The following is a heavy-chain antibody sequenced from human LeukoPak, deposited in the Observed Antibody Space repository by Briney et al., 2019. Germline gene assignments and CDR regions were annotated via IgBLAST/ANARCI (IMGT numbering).Heavy chain of an antibody. Sequence: SETLSLTCAVSGRSINSHYWGWIRQPPGKGLQWIGDIYYTGKNNYNPSLKSRVTISLDTSKDHLSLNLTSVLAADTAIYYCVRRDTGWNYFDYWGQGILVTVSS. V-gene: IGHV4-59*08. CDR3: VRRDTGWNYFDY. CDR2: IYYTGKN. CDR1: GRSINSHY. J-gene: IGHJ4*02. D-gene: IGHD6-19*01.